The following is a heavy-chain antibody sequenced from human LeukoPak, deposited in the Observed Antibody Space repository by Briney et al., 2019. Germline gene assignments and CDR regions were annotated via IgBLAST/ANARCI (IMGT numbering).Heavy chain of an antibody. Sequence: ASVKVSCKASGYTFTSYAMHWVRQAPGQRLEWMGWINTGNGDTKYSQKFQGRVTITSDISASTAYMELSSLRSEDTAVFYCARTPRIAAPGGDVSDIWGQGTMVTVSS. V-gene: IGHV1-3*04. CDR1: GYTFTSYA. CDR2: INTGNGDT. CDR3: ARTPRIAAPGGDVSDI. J-gene: IGHJ3*02. D-gene: IGHD6-13*01.